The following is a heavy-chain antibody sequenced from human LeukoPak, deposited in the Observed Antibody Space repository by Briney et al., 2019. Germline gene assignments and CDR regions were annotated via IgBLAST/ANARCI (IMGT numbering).Heavy chain of an antibody. Sequence: ASVKVSCKASGYTFTNYAMHWVRQAPGQRLEWMGWINTGNGNTKYSQKFQGRVTITADESTSTAYMELSSLRSEDTAVYYCAREGVEMATIYYFDYWGQGTLVTVSS. CDR1: GYTFTNYA. V-gene: IGHV1-3*04. CDR3: AREGVEMATIYYFDY. D-gene: IGHD5-24*01. CDR2: INTGNGNT. J-gene: IGHJ4*02.